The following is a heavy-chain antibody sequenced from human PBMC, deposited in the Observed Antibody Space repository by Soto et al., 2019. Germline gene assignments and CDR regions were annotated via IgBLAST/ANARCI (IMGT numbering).Heavy chain of an antibody. CDR2: TGSGTGPG. V-gene: IGHV1-69*06. CDR3: ARRHSGGFSRCFDS. J-gene: IGHJ4*02. CDR1: GGSLSTNP. Sequence: GASVKVSCKASGGSLSTNPISWVRQAPGQGLEWMGGTGSGTGPGNHAQKFQGRLTVTADKSTSTVYMELTNLSSEDTAVYYCARRHSGGFSRCFDSWGQGTLVTVCS. D-gene: IGHD2-15*01.